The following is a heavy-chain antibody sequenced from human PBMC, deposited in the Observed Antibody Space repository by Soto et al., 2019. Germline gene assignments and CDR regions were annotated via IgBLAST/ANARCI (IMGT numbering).Heavy chain of an antibody. V-gene: IGHV3-30-3*01. Sequence: GGSLRLSCAASGFTVSSNYMSWVRQAPGKGLEWVSVISYDGSNKYYADSVKGRFTISRDNSKNTLYLQMNSLRAEDTAVYYCARGSITIFGVVSRRVVTARGSELDYWGQGTLVTVSS. J-gene: IGHJ4*02. CDR3: ARGSITIFGVVSRRVVTARGSELDY. CDR2: ISYDGSNK. CDR1: GFTVSSNY. D-gene: IGHD3-3*01.